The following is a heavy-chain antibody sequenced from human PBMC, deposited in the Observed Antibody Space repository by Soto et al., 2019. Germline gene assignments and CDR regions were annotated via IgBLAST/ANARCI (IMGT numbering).Heavy chain of an antibody. J-gene: IGHJ4*02. Sequence: QVQLEQSGAEVKQPGASVKVSCKTSGYTFSDYDITWVRQTSGQGLEWMGWMNPNSANTGYAQKFQGRVTMTRDTSIETAYLELNSLTSEDTAVYYCARALRNELPSDFWGQGTQVIVSS. D-gene: IGHD1-1*01. CDR2: MNPNSANT. CDR1: GYTFSDYD. CDR3: ARALRNELPSDF. V-gene: IGHV1-8*01.